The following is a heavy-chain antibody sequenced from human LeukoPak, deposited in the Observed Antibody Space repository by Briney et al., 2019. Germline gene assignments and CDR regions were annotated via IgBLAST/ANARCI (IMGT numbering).Heavy chain of an antibody. CDR2: ISSSSSYI. J-gene: IGHJ4*02. CDR1: GFTFSSYW. Sequence: MPGGSLRLSCAASGFTFSSYWMAWVRQAPGKGLEWVSSISSSSSYIYYADSVKGRFTISRDNAKNSLYLQMNSLRAEDTAVYYCARGGNSGYDNFNYYFDYWGQGTLVTVSS. CDR3: ARGGNSGYDNFNYYFDY. V-gene: IGHV3-21*01. D-gene: IGHD5-12*01.